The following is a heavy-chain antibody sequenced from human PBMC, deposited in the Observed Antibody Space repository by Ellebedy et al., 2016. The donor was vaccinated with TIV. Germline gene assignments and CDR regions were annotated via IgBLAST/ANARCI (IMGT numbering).Heavy chain of an antibody. V-gene: IGHV5-10-1*01. CDR1: GSRYSFTIYW. CDR3: AIMGRDYFDY. Sequence: GESLKISCKGSGSRYSFTIYWISWVRHMPGKGLEWVGRIHPSDSYTNYSASFQGHVTISADKSISTAYLQWDSLKASDTAMYYCAIMGRDYFDYWGHGTLVTVSS. J-gene: IGHJ4*01. CDR2: IHPSDSYT. D-gene: IGHD3-16*01.